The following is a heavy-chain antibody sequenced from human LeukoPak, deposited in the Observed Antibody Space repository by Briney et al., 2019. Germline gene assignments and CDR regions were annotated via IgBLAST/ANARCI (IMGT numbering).Heavy chain of an antibody. CDR3: ARDFSATNWFDP. J-gene: IGHJ5*02. CDR2: IWYDGSNK. CDR1: GFTFSSYG. V-gene: IGHV3-33*01. Sequence: GGSLRLSCAASGFTFSSYGMHWVRQAPGKGLEWVAVIWYDGSNKYYADSVKSRFTISRDNSKNTLYLQMNSLRAEDTAVYYCARDFSATNWFDPWGQGTLVTVSS. D-gene: IGHD2/OR15-2a*01.